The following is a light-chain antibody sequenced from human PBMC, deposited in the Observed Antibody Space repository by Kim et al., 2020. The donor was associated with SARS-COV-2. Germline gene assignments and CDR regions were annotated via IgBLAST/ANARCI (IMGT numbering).Light chain of an antibody. J-gene: IGLJ3*02. Sequence: GQRVTISCSGSSSDIGSNTVDCCQQHPATAANHLLICDGRQRSGVPARCSGSTTGAYASLAISGLQSEDEADYYCGRWDGSLNSWVFGGGTQVTVL. CDR1: SSDIGSNT. CDR2: CDG. CDR3: GRWDGSLNSWV. V-gene: IGLV1-44*01.